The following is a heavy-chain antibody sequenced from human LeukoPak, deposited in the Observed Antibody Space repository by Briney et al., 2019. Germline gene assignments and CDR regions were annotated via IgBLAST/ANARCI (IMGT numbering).Heavy chain of an antibody. CDR2: INHSGST. CDR3: ARVWALRFLEWLSPRSWYFDL. CDR1: GGPFSGYY. V-gene: IGHV4-34*01. J-gene: IGHJ2*01. Sequence: SETLSLTCAVYGGPFSGYYWSWIRQPPGKGLEWIGEINHSGSTNYNPSLKSRVTILVDTSKNQFSLKLTSVTAADTAVYYCARVWALRFLEWLSPRSWYFDLWGRGTLVTVSS. D-gene: IGHD3-3*01.